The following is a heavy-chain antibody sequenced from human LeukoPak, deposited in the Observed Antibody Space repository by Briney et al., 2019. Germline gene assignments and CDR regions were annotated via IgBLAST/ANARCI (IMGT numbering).Heavy chain of an antibody. D-gene: IGHD1-26*01. J-gene: IGHJ4*02. CDR2: IYPGDSDT. Sequence: GESLKISCEGSGYSFTSYWIGWVRQMPGEGLEWMGIIYPGDSDTRYSPSFQGQVTMSVDKAISTAYLQWSSLKASDTAIYYCATFSGSYYYFDYWGQGTLVTVSS. CDR3: ATFSGSYYYFDY. CDR1: GYSFTSYW. V-gene: IGHV5-51*01.